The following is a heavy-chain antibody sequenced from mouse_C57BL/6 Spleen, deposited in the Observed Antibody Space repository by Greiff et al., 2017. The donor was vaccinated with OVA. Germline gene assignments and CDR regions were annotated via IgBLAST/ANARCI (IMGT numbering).Heavy chain of an antibody. D-gene: IGHD1-1*01. Sequence: QVHVKQPGAELVRPGSSVKLSCKASGYTFTSYWMDWVKQRPGQGLEWIGNLYPSDSETHYNQKFKDKATLTVDKSSSTAYMQLSSLTSEDSAVYYCARRGGSSYWYFDVWGTGTTVTVSS. V-gene: IGHV1-61*01. CDR1: GYTFTSYW. CDR2: LYPSDSET. CDR3: ARRGGSSYWYFDV. J-gene: IGHJ1*03.